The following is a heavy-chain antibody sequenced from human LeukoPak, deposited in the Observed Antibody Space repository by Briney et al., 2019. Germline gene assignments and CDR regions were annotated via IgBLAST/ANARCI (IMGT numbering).Heavy chain of an antibody. J-gene: IGHJ6*02. D-gene: IGHD2-15*01. V-gene: IGHV4-39*01. CDR2: IYYSGST. Sequence: SETLSLTCTVSGGSISSSSYYWGWIRQPPGKGLEWIGSIYYSGSTYYNPSLKSRVTISVDTSKNQFSLKLSSVTAADTAVYYCARPVSSGGRESGMDVWGQGTTVTVSS. CDR1: GGSISSSSYY. CDR3: ARPVSSGGRESGMDV.